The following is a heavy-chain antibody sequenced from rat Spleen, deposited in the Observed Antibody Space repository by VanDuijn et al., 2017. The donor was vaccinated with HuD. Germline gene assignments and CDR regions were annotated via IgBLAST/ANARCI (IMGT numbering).Heavy chain of an antibody. V-gene: IGHV5-19*01. D-gene: IGHD1-12*02. CDR3: ATDGYYDGTYYSVYVMDA. J-gene: IGHJ4*01. Sequence: EVQLVESGGGLVQPGRSLKLSCVASGFTFSNYGMHWIRQAPAKGLEWVASISPSGAITHYRDSVKGRFTISRDYAKNTLYLQMDSLRSEDSATYYCATDGYYDGTYYSVYVMDAWSQGASVTVSS. CDR2: ISPSGAIT. CDR1: GFTFSNYG.